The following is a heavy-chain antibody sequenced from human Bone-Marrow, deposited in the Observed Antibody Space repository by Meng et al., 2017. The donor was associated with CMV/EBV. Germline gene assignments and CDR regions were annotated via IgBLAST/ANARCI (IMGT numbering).Heavy chain of an antibody. CDR3: APVGGWGTGTPTTMIT. V-gene: IGHV3-23*01. J-gene: IGHJ5*02. CDR2: ISGSSDRT. CDR1: GFTFSSYS. D-gene: IGHD4-17*01. Sequence: GFTFSSYSMSWVRQAPGKAPEWVSTISGSSDRTSFADSVKGRFTISRDNSKNTLYLQMNGLRAEDTAMYYCAPVGGWGTGTPTTMITWSQGTLVTVSS.